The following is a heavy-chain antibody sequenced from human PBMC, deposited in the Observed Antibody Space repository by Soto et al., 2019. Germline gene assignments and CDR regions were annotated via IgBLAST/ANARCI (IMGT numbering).Heavy chain of an antibody. D-gene: IGHD3-10*01. CDR2: INPILSMS. CDR3: ASSYGSGYRAFDY. Sequence: QVQLVQSGAEVRKPGSSVKVSCKASGDTFSFYSIHWVRQAPGLGLEWMGRINPILSMSNYAQRFQGRVTMPADKSTSTSYMKLSGLRSEYTAIYYCASSYGSGYRAFDYWGQGALVTVSS. CDR1: GDTFSFYS. V-gene: IGHV1-69*02. J-gene: IGHJ4*02.